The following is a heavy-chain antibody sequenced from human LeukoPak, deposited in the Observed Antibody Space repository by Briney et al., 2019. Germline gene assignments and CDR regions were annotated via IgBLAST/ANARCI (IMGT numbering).Heavy chain of an antibody. CDR2: ISYDGSNK. Sequence: GGSLRLSCAASGFTFSSYAMHWVRQAPGKGLEWVAVISYDGSNKYYADSVKGRFTISRDNSKNTLYLQMNSLRAEDTAVYYCARDDIVVVVAASHHHWFDPWGQGTLVTVSS. D-gene: IGHD2-15*01. J-gene: IGHJ5*02. CDR3: ARDDIVVVVAASHHHWFDP. V-gene: IGHV3-30-3*01. CDR1: GFTFSSYA.